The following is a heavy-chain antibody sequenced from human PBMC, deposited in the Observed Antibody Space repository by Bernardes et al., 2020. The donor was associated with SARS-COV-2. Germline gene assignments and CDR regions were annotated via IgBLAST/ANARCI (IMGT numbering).Heavy chain of an antibody. CDR2: IYYSANT. CDR3: ARSSAYCGGECYSDLYNWFDP. J-gene: IGHJ5*02. CDR1: GGSISSGGYY. V-gene: IGHV4-31*03. D-gene: IGHD2-21*01. Sequence: SETLSLTCTVSGGSISSGGYYWSWIRQLPGKGLEFIGYIYYSANTYYNPSLKSRVTISVDTSKNLFSLKLNSVTAADTAVYYCARSSAYCGGECYSDLYNWFDPWGQGTLVTVSS.